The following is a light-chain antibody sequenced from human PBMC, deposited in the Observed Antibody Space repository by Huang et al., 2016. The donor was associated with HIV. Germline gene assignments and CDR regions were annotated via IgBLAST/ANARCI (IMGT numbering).Light chain of an antibody. CDR3: QQYSRSAT. V-gene: IGKV1-5*03. CDR2: KAS. J-gene: IGKJ2*01. CDR1: QSVTIW. Sequence: DIQMTQSPSTLSAAVGDRVPITCRASQSVTIWLAWFQEKPGKAPKLLVYKASTLESVVPSRFSGSGSVTEFTLTIDSLQPDDVATYYCQQYSRSATFGQGTKLEIK.